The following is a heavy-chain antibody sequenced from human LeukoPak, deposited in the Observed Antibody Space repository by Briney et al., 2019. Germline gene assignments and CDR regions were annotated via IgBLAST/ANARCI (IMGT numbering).Heavy chain of an antibody. V-gene: IGHV1-24*01. J-gene: IGHJ4*02. CDR1: GYTLTELS. Sequence: ASVKVSCKVSGYTLTELSMHWVRQAPGRGLEWMGGFDPEDGETIYAQKFQGRVTMTEDTSTDTAYMELSSLRPEDTAVYYCATGIYSYGSYYFDYWGQGTLVTVSS. CDR2: FDPEDGET. CDR3: ATGIYSYGSYYFDY. D-gene: IGHD5-18*01.